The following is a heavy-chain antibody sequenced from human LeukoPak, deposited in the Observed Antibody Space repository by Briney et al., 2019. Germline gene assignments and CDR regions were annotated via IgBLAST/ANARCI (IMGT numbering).Heavy chain of an antibody. CDR1: GYSFTSYW. D-gene: IGHD1-26*01. CDR3: ARPSGSYDWRTGFDY. CDR2: IYPGNSDT. J-gene: IGHJ4*02. Sequence: PGESLKISCKGSGYSFTSYWIGWVRQMPGKGLEWMGTIYPGNSDTTYRPSFKGQVTISADKSISTAYLQWSSLKASDTAMYYCARPSGSYDWRTGFDYWGQGTLVTVSS. V-gene: IGHV5-51*01.